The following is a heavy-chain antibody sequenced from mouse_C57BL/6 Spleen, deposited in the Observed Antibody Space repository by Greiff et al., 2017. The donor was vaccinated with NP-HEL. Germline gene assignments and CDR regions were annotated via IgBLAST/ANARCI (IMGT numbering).Heavy chain of an antibody. CDR3: ARHYGGDYYAMDY. CDR1: GYSFTGYF. D-gene: IGHD1-1*01. CDR2: INPYNGDT. V-gene: IGHV1-20*01. Sequence: VQLKQSGPELVKPGDSVKISCKASGYSFTGYFMNWVMQSHGKSLEWIGRINPYNGDTFYNQKFKGKATLTVDKSSSTAHMELRSLTSEDSAVYYCARHYGGDYYAMDYWGQGTSVTVSS. J-gene: IGHJ4*01.